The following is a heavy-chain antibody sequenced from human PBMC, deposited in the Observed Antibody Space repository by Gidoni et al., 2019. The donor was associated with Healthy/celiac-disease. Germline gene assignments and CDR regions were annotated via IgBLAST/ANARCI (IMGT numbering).Heavy chain of an antibody. CDR1: GGSISSSSYY. Sequence: QLQLQESGPGLVKPSETLSLTCTVSGGSISSSSYYWGWIRQPPGKGREWIGSIYYSGSTYYNPSLKSRVTISVDTSKNQFSLKLSSVTAADTAVYYCERQGSAMIVVGYYFDYWGQGTLVTVSS. CDR3: ERQGSAMIVVGYYFDY. V-gene: IGHV4-39*01. J-gene: IGHJ4*02. D-gene: IGHD3-22*01. CDR2: IYYSGST.